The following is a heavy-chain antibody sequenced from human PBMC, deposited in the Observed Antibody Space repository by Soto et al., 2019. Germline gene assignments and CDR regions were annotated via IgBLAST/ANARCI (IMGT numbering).Heavy chain of an antibody. V-gene: IGHV1-69*13. CDR2: IIPIFGTA. J-gene: IGHJ6*02. CDR3: ARDNSSSSGYYYYGMDV. D-gene: IGHD6-6*01. Sequence: SVKVSCKASGGNFSGYAISWVRQAPGQGLEWMGGIIPIFGTANYAQKFQGRVTITADESTSTAYMELSSLRSEDTAVYYCARDNSSSSGYYYYGMDVWGQGTTVTVSS. CDR1: GGNFSGYA.